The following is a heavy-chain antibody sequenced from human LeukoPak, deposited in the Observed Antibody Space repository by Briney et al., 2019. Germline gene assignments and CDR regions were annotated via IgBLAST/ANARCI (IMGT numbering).Heavy chain of an antibody. D-gene: IGHD2-2*01. CDR3: ARAPLGGYCSSTSCYPPHDAFDI. Sequence: TSGTLSLTCAVSGGSISSSNWWSWVRQPPGKGLEWIGEICHSGSTNYNPSLKSRVTISVDKSKNQFSLKLSSVTAADTAVYYCARAPLGGYCSSTSCYPPHDAFDIWGQGTMVTVSS. J-gene: IGHJ3*02. CDR1: GGSISSSNW. V-gene: IGHV4-4*02. CDR2: ICHSGST.